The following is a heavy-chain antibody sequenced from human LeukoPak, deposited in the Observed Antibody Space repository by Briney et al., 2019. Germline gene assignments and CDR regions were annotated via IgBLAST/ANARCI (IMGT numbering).Heavy chain of an antibody. CDR1: GDSITGYY. CDR2: LYYTGST. CDR3: ARHLDYYGSGSYEY. Sequence: SETLSLTCTVSGDSITGYYWSWLRQPPGKGLEWIGDLYYTGSTQYNPSLRSRVTISVDTSKNQFSLKLSSVTAADTAVYYCARHLDYYGSGSYEYWGQGTLVTVSS. V-gene: IGHV4-59*08. D-gene: IGHD3-10*01. J-gene: IGHJ4*02.